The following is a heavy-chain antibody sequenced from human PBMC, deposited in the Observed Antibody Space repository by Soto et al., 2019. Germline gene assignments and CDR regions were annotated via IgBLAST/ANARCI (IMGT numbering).Heavy chain of an antibody. V-gene: IGHV3-74*01. CDR3: ARSLSTSPDY. CDR1: GFTFSSYW. D-gene: IGHD2-2*01. Sequence: GGSLRLSCAASGFTFSSYWMHWVRQAPGKGLVWVSRINGDGSYTGYADSVKGRFTISRDNAKNTLYLQMNILRAEDTAVYFCARSLSTSPDYWGQGTLVTVS. J-gene: IGHJ4*02. CDR2: INGDGSYT.